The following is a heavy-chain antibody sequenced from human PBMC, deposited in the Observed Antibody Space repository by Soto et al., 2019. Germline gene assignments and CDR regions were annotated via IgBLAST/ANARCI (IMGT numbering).Heavy chain of an antibody. CDR2: IYYSGST. D-gene: IGHD2-2*01. J-gene: IGHJ4*02. CDR3: GRSSSKPVDLDY. V-gene: IGHV4-59*01. CDR1: GGSISSYY. Sequence: PSETLSLTCTVSGGSISSYYWSWIRQPPGKGLEWIGYIYYSGSTNYNPSLKSRVTISVDTSKNQFSLKLSSVTAADTAVYYCGRSSSKPVDLDYWGQGTLVTVSS.